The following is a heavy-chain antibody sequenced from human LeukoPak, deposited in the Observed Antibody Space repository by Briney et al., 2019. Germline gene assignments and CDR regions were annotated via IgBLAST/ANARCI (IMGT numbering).Heavy chain of an antibody. J-gene: IGHJ4*02. CDR1: GASISSYY. CDR3: ARDTCYYDNSGHYYFDY. Sequence: PWETLSLTCTVSGASISSYYRNWVRQPPGKGREWIGYMHYSGSTNYNPSVKSRVTISVDTSKHQLSLKLNSVNSEDTAVYYCARDTCYYDNSGHYYFDYWGRGTLVTVSS. V-gene: IGHV4-59*01. D-gene: IGHD3-22*01. CDR2: MHYSGST.